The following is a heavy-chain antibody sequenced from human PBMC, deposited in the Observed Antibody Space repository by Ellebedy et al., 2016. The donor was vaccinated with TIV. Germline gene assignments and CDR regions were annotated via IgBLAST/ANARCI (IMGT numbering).Heavy chain of an antibody. J-gene: IGHJ4*02. D-gene: IGHD3-10*01. V-gene: IGHV1-18*04. CDR1: GYTFTTYG. CDR2: IGTYEGNT. Sequence: AASVKVSCKASGYTFTTYGITWVRQAPGQGPEWMGWIGTYEGNTKYAQKLQGRVTMTRDTSTSTAYMELRSLRSDDTAVYYCARTHYRFGIIDYLDYWGQGTLVTVSS. CDR3: ARTHYRFGIIDYLDY.